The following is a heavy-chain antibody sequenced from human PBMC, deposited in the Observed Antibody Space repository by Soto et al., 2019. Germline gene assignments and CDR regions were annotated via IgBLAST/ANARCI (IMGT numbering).Heavy chain of an antibody. V-gene: IGHV4-61*08. Sequence: PSETLSLTCTVSGGSISSGGYYWSWIRQHPGKGLEWIGYIYYSGSTNYNPSLKSRVTISVDTSKNQFSLKLSSVTAADTAAYYCTRRYGSCFDYWGQGTLVTVSS. CDR3: TRRYGSCFDY. D-gene: IGHD5-18*01. CDR2: IYYSGST. J-gene: IGHJ4*02. CDR1: GGSISSGGYY.